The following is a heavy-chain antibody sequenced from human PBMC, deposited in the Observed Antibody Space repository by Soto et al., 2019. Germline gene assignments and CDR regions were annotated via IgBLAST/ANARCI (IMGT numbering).Heavy chain of an antibody. CDR2: VYYSGST. CDR3: ARLGKSGSETYHALDV. CDR1: GGSISISISY. J-gene: IGHJ6*02. V-gene: IGHV4-39*01. D-gene: IGHD3-10*01. Sequence: PSETLSLTCTVSGGSISISISYWGWIRQPPGKGLESIGNVYYSGSTYYNPSLKSRVTISVDTSKNQFSLNLSSVTAADTAVYYCARLGKSGSETYHALDVWGQGTTVTVSS.